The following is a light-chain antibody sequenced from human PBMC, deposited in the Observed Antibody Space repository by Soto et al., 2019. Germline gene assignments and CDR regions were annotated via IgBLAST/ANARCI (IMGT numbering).Light chain of an antibody. J-gene: IGLJ1*01. CDR2: DVS. CDR3: CSDAGSYKGG. CDR1: SSDVGGYNY. V-gene: IGLV2-11*01. Sequence: QSVLTQPRSVSGSPGQSVTISCTGTSSDVGGYNYVSWYQQHPGKAPKLMIYDVSKRPSGVPDRFSGSKSGNTAALTISGLQAEDEADYYCCSDAGSYKGGFGTGTKLTVL.